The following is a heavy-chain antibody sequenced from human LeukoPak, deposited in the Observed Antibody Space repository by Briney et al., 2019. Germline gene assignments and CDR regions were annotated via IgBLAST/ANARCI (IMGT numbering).Heavy chain of an antibody. J-gene: IGHJ2*01. V-gene: IGHV4-59*08. Sequence: SETLSLTCTVSGGSISSYYWSWIRQPPGKGLEWIGYIYYSGSTNYNPSLKSRVTISVDTSKNQFSLKLSSVTAADTAVYYCARHRFEHIVVVTASPYWYFDLWGRGTLVTVSS. CDR3: ARHRFEHIVVVTASPYWYFDL. CDR2: IYYSGST. D-gene: IGHD2-21*02. CDR1: GGSISSYY.